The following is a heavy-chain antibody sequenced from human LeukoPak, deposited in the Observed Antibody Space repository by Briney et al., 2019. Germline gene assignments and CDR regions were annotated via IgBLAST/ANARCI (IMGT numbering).Heavy chain of an antibody. CDR1: GGSISSSSYY. J-gene: IGHJ4*02. Sequence: PSETLSLTCTVSGGSISSSSYYWGWIRQPPGKGLEWIGSIYYSGSTYYNPSLKSRVTISVDTSKNQFSLKLSSVTAADTAVYYCARQSTAMVTVFDYWGQGTLVTVSS. D-gene: IGHD5-18*01. V-gene: IGHV4-39*01. CDR2: IYYSGST. CDR3: ARQSTAMVTVFDY.